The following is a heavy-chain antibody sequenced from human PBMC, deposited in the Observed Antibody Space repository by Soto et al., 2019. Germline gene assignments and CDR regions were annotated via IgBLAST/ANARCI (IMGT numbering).Heavy chain of an antibody. CDR3: AKSSNDFVWGTFRHLDS. CDR2: ISYDGSNK. CDR1: GFTFSSYA. V-gene: IGHV3-30-3*02. Sequence: GGSLRLSCAASGFTFSSYAMHWVRQAPGKGLEWVAVISYDGSNKYYADSVEGRFTISRDNSNNTLYLHMSSLRGEDTAVYHCAKSSNDFVWGTFRHLDSWGRGTLVTVSS. J-gene: IGHJ4*02. D-gene: IGHD3-16*02.